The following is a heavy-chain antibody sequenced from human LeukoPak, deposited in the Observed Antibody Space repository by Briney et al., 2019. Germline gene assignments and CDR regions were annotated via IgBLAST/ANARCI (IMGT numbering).Heavy chain of an antibody. CDR2: IYYSGST. Sequence: SETLSLTCTVSGGSISSSSYYWGWIRQPPGTGLEWLGSIYYSGSTYYNPSLKSRVTISVDTSKNQFSLKLSSVTAADTAVYYCARGLRYFDWLLKGDWFDPWGQGTLVTVSS. CDR3: ARGLRYFDWLLKGDWFDP. D-gene: IGHD3-9*01. V-gene: IGHV4-39*01. CDR1: GGSISSSSYY. J-gene: IGHJ5*02.